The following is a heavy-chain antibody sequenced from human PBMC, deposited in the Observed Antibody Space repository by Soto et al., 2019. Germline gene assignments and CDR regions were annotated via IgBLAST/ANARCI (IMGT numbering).Heavy chain of an antibody. CDR2: ISSSSPYI. J-gene: IGHJ5*02. D-gene: IGHD1-26*01. CDR1: GFTFSAYT. Sequence: GGSLRLSCAASGFTFSAYTMIWVRQTPGKGLEWVSCISSSSPYIYYADSVKGRFTISRDNAENSLYLQMNSLRGEDTAMYYWARERYSGFNSPSLFVAWGQGPLFTVPP. CDR3: ARERYSGFNSPSLFVA. V-gene: IGHV3-21*01.